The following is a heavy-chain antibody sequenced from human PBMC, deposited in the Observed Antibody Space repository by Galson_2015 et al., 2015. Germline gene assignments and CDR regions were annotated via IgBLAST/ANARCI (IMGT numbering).Heavy chain of an antibody. D-gene: IGHD5-12*01. V-gene: IGHV3-48*02. J-gene: IGHJ4*02. Sequence: SLRLSCAASGFTFSSYSMNWVRQAPGKGLEWISYIGRSSSPIYYADSVKGRFTISRDNAKNSLSLQMNSLRDEDTAVYFCARGVTYSGYDWGGYWGQGTLVTVSS. CDR2: IGRSSSPI. CDR1: GFTFSSYS. CDR3: ARGVTYSGYDWGGY.